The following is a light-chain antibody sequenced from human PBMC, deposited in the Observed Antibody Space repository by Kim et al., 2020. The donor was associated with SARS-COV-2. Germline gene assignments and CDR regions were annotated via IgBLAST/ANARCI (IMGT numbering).Light chain of an antibody. J-gene: IGKJ1*01. Sequence: AYVGDRVTITCRASQDISRSLAWYQQRQGKVPNLLIYAASTLQSGVPSRFSGSGSGTEFTLTISSLQPEDVATYYCQKYDSAPRTFGPGTKVDIK. CDR2: AAS. CDR1: QDISRS. V-gene: IGKV1-27*01. CDR3: QKYDSAPRT.